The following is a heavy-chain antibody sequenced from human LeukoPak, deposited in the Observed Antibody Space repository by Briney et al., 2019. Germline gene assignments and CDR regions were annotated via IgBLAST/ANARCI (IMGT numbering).Heavy chain of an antibody. CDR3: ARYGYSSGRHPGRYYYYYMDV. J-gene: IGHJ6*03. CDR1: GYTFTSYG. CDR2: ISAYNGNT. Sequence: ASVKVSCKASGYTFTSYGISWVRQAPGQGLEWMGWISAYNGNTNYAQKLQGRVTMTTDTSTSTAYMELRSLRSDDTAVYYCARYGYSSGRHPGRYYYYYMDVWGKGTTVTISS. V-gene: IGHV1-18*01. D-gene: IGHD6-19*01.